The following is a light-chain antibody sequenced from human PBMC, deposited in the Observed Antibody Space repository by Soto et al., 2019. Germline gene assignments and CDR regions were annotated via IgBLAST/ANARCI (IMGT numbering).Light chain of an antibody. CDR3: AAWDDILNGYV. V-gene: IGLV1-44*01. CDR1: SSNIESNT. Sequence: QSVLTQPPSASGTPGQRVTISCSGSSSNIESNTVTWYQQLPGTAPKLVIYSNYDRPSGVPDRFSGSTSGTSASLVIRGLQSEDEADYYCAAWDDILNGYVFGDGTKLTVL. J-gene: IGLJ1*01. CDR2: SNY.